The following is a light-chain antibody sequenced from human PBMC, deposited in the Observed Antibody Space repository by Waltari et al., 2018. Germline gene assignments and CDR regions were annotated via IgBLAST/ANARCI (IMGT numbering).Light chain of an antibody. J-gene: IGLJ3*02. Sequence: QSMLTQQPSVSAAPVQKVTISCSGSSSNIGNNYVTWYQQLPGTAPKLLIYENDKRPSGIPDRFSGSKSGTSATLGITGLQTGDEADYYCGTWDSSLSPLWVFGGGTKLTVL. CDR2: END. V-gene: IGLV1-51*01. CDR3: GTWDSSLSPLWV. CDR1: SSNIGNNY.